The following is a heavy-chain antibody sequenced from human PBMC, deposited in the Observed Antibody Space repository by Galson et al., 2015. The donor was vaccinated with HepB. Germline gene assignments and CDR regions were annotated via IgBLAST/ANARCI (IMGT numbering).Heavy chain of an antibody. V-gene: IGHV3-7*01. CDR1: GFTFSSYW. J-gene: IGHJ6*02. CDR3: ARDDFWSGYYIGVGGVYYGMDV. D-gene: IGHD3-3*01. CDR2: IKQDGSEK. Sequence: SLRLSCAASGFTFSSYWMSWVRQAPGKGLEWVANIKQDGSEKYYVDSVKGRFTISRDNAKNSLYLQMNSLRAEDTAVYYCARDDFWSGYYIGVGGVYYGMDVWAKGPRSPSP.